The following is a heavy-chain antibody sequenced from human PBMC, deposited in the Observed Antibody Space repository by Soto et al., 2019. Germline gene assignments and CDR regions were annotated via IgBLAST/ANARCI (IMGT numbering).Heavy chain of an antibody. CDR1: GGSISSGGYS. CDR2: IYYSGST. V-gene: IGHV4-61*08. Sequence: SSETLSLTCAVSGGSISSGGYSWSWIRQPPGKGLEWIGYIYYSGSTNYNPSLKSRVTISVDTSKNQFSLKLSSVTAADTAVYYCASSTTAPYYFDYWGQGTLVTVSS. J-gene: IGHJ4*02. D-gene: IGHD4-17*01. CDR3: ASSTTAPYYFDY.